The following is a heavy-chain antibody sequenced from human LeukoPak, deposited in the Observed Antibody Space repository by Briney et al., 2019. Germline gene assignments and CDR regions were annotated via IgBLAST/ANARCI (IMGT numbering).Heavy chain of an antibody. CDR2: INPNTGDT. J-gene: IGHJ4*02. V-gene: IGHV1-2*02. Sequence: ASVKVSCKSSGYTFTNYYLHWVRQAPGQGLEWMGWINPNTGDTNYAQNFQGRVTMTRDTSTSTAYMGLSRLRSDDTAVYFCARVYSGGYLPFDYWGQGTLVTVSS. D-gene: IGHD4-23*01. CDR1: GYTFTNYY. CDR3: ARVYSGGYLPFDY.